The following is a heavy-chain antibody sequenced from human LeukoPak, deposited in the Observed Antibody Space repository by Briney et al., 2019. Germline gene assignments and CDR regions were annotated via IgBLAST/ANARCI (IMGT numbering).Heavy chain of an antibody. CDR3: VRQRGYCSSTSCSYYGMDV. V-gene: IGHV3-33*01. CDR1: GFTFSSYG. J-gene: IGHJ6*02. CDR2: IWYDGSNK. D-gene: IGHD2-2*01. Sequence: GGSLRLSCAASGFTFSSYGMHWVRQAPGKGLERVAVIWYDGSNKYYADSVKGRFTISRDNSKNTLYLQMNSLRAEDTAVYYCVRQRGYCSSTSCSYYGMDVWGQGTTVTVSS.